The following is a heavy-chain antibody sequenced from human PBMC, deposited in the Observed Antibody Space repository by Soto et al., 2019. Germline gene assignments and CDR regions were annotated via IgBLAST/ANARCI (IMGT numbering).Heavy chain of an antibody. J-gene: IGHJ6*02. CDR3: ARVEDGYNLYGIDV. Sequence: GGSLRLSCAASGFTFSDHFMSWIRQAPGKGLEWVSYITSGGDNLHYADSVKGRFTISRDNAKNSLYLQMNSLRAEDTAVYYCARVEDGYNLYGIDVWGQGTTVTVSS. D-gene: IGHD5-12*01. V-gene: IGHV3-11*01. CDR2: ITSGGDNL. CDR1: GFTFSDHF.